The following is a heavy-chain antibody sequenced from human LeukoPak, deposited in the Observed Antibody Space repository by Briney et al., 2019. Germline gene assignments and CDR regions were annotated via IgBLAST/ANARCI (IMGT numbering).Heavy chain of an antibody. J-gene: IGHJ4*02. CDR3: AMEVEAYCGGDCYPGFDY. CDR1: GFTFSSYS. CDR2: IWYDGSNK. V-gene: IGHV3-33*08. Sequence: GGSLRLSCAASGFTFSSYSMNWVRQAPGKGLEWVAVIWYDGSNKYYADSVKGRFTISRDNSKNTLYLQMNSLRAEDTAVYYCAMEVEAYCGGDCYPGFDYWGQGTLVTVS. D-gene: IGHD2-21*02.